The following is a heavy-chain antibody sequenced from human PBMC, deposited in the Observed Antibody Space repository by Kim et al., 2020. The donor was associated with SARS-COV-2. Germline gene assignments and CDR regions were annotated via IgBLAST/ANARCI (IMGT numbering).Heavy chain of an antibody. J-gene: IGHJ5*02. CDR2: IYYSGST. CDR3: ARDRDSLGYCSSTSCYTGGNWFDP. D-gene: IGHD2-2*02. CDR1: GGSISSGGYY. Sequence: SETLSLTCTVSGGSISSGGYYWSWIRQHPGKGLEWIGYIYYSGSTYYNPSLKSRVTISVDTSKNQFSLKLSSVTAADTAVYYCARDRDSLGYCSSTSCYTGGNWFDPWGQGTLVTVSS. V-gene: IGHV4-31*03.